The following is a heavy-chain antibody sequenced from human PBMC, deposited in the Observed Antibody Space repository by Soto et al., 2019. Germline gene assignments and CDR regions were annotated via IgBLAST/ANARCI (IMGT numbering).Heavy chain of an antibody. Sequence: ASVKVSCKDSGGTFSSYAISWVLQAPGQGLEWMGGIIPIFGTANYAQKFQGRVTITADKSTSTAYMELSSLRSEDTAVYYCARATVGRFFEWLHPPYYYYYGMDVWGQGTSVTVSS. D-gene: IGHD3-3*01. CDR3: ARATVGRFFEWLHPPYYYYYGMDV. V-gene: IGHV1-69*06. CDR2: IIPIFGTA. CDR1: GGTFSSYA. J-gene: IGHJ6*02.